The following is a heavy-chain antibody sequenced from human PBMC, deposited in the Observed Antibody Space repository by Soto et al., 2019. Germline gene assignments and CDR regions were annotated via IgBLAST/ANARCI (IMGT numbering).Heavy chain of an antibody. D-gene: IGHD2-2*01. CDR3: ATAISSPSSNFDY. CDR1: GFTFSTYW. Sequence: GGSLRLSCVASGFTFSTYWMTWVRQAPGMGLEWVAGIKEDASEELYVDSVKGRFSVSRDNAKNSLYLQLNSLSAEDTAVYYCATAISSPSSNFDYWGQGSLVTVSS. V-gene: IGHV3-7*01. J-gene: IGHJ4*02. CDR2: IKEDASEE.